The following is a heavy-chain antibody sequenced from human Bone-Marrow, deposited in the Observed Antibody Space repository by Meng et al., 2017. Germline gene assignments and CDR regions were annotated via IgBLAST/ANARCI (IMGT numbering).Heavy chain of an antibody. CDR3: ARVGVVVITPNWFDP. V-gene: IGHV4-34*01. Sequence: GQIQQWGAGLLKPSDTLSLTCAVYGGSFSGYYWSWIRQPPGKGLEWIGEINHSGSTNSNPSLKSRVTISVDTSKNQFSLTLSSVTSADTAVYYCARVGVVVITPNWFDPWGQGTLVTVSS. CDR1: GGSFSGYY. J-gene: IGHJ5*02. CDR2: INHSGST. D-gene: IGHD3-22*01.